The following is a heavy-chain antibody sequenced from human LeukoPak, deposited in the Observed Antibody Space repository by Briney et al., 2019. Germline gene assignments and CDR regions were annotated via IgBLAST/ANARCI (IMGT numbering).Heavy chain of an antibody. CDR1: GGSISTNNW. CDR2: IHHSGST. J-gene: IGHJ3*02. Sequence: SGTLSLTCAVSGGSISTNNWWTWVRQPPGKGLEWIGEIHHSGSTDYNPSLKSRVTISPDKSKNQFSLTLTSVTAADTAMYFCARAPLSGTYYTDAFDIWGQGTMVTVSS. D-gene: IGHD1-26*01. CDR3: ARAPLSGTYYTDAFDI. V-gene: IGHV4-4*02.